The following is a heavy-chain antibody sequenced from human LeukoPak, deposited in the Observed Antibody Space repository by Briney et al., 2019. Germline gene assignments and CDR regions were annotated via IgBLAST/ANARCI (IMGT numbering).Heavy chain of an antibody. CDR1: GFTFTSSA. D-gene: IGHD5-18*01. CDR3: AANVDTAMRGDAFDI. J-gene: IGHJ3*02. CDR2: IVVGSGNT. Sequence: GASVKVSCKASGFTFTSSAMQWVRQARGQRLEWIGWIVVGSGNTNYAQKFQERVTITRDMSTSTAYMELSSLRSEDTAVHYCAANVDTAMRGDAFDIWGQGTMVTVSS. V-gene: IGHV1-58*02.